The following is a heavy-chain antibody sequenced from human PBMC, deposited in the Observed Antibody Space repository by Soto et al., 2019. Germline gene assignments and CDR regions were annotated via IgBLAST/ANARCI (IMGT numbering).Heavy chain of an antibody. CDR3: ARGEIAAAGYYYYYGMDV. V-gene: IGHV4-30-4*01. J-gene: IGHJ6*02. CDR1: GGSISSGDYY. Sequence: QVQLQESGPGLVKPSQTLSLTCTVSGGSISSGDYYWSWIRQPPGKGLEWSGYIYYSGSTYYNPSLKSRVTISVDTSKNQFSLKLSSVTAADTAVYYCARGEIAAAGYYYYYGMDVWGQGTTVTVSS. D-gene: IGHD6-13*01. CDR2: IYYSGST.